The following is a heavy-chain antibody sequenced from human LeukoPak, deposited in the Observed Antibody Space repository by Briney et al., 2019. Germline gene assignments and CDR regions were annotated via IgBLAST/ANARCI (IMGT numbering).Heavy chain of an antibody. CDR1: GGTFSIYA. CDR2: IIPIFGTA. Sequence: SVKVSCTASGGTFSIYAISWVRQAPGQGLEWMGGIIPIFGTANYAQKFQGRVTITADESTSTAYMELSSLRSEDTAVYYCARELYDFWSDAQPYWYFDLWGRGTLVTVSS. CDR3: ARELYDFWSDAQPYWYFDL. D-gene: IGHD3-3*01. V-gene: IGHV1-69*13. J-gene: IGHJ2*01.